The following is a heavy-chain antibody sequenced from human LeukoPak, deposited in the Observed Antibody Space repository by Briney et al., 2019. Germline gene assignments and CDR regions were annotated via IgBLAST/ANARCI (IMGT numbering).Heavy chain of an antibody. CDR3: ARVNRLWFGELYDY. V-gene: IGHV4-34*01. D-gene: IGHD3-10*01. CDR1: GGSFSGYY. CDR2: INHSGST. Sequence: SETLSLTCAVYGGSFSGYYWSWIRQPPGKGLEWIGEINHSGSTNYNPSLKSRVTISVDTSKNQFSLKLSSVTAADTAVYYCARVNRLWFGELYDYWGQGTLVTVSS. J-gene: IGHJ4*02.